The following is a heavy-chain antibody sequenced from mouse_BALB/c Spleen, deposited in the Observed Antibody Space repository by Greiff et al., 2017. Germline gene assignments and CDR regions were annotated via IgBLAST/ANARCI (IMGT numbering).Heavy chain of an antibody. V-gene: IGHV10-1*02. J-gene: IGHJ4*01. CDR3: VRDGYYRYYAMDY. CDR1: GFTFNTYA. Sequence: EVQRVESGGGLVQPKGSLKLSCAASGFTFNTYAMNWVRQAPGKGLEWVARIRSNSNNYATYYADSVKDRFTISRDDSQSMLYLQMNNLKTEDTAMYYCVRDGYYRYYAMDYWGQGTSVTVSS. CDR2: IRSNSNNYAT. D-gene: IGHD2-3*01.